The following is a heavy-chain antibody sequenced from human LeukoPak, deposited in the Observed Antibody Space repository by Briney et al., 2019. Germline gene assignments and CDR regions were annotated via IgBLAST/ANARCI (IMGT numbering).Heavy chain of an antibody. D-gene: IGHD1-1*01. CDR2: IGTAGDT. J-gene: IGHJ4*02. CDR3: ARVAKERVGGVYYFDY. Sequence: PGGSLRLSCAASGFTSSEYDMHWVRQATGKGLEWVSAIGTAGDTYYTGSVKGRFTISRENAKNSLYLQMNSLRAGDTAVYYCARVAKERVGGVYYFDYWGQGTLVTVSS. V-gene: IGHV3-13*01. CDR1: GFTSSEYD.